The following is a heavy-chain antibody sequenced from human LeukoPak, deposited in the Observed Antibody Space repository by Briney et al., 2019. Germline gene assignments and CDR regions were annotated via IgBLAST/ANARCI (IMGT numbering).Heavy chain of an antibody. Sequence: PSETLSLTCTVSGYSISSGYYWGWIRQPPGKGLEWIGSIYHSGSTYYNPSLKSRVTISVDTSKNQFSLKLSSVTAADTAVYYCARVVGHITMIANPGYYFDYWGQGTLVTVSS. CDR1: GYSISSGYY. CDR2: IYHSGST. D-gene: IGHD3-22*01. J-gene: IGHJ4*02. CDR3: ARVVGHITMIANPGYYFDY. V-gene: IGHV4-38-2*02.